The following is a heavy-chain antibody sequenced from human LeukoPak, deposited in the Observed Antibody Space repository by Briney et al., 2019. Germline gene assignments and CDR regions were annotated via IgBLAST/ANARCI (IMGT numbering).Heavy chain of an antibody. J-gene: IGHJ6*03. CDR2: IIPIFGTT. Sequence: ASVKVSCKASGGSFSSYAVSWVRQAPGQGLEWMGGIIPIFGTTNYAQKLQGRVTMTTDTSTSTAYMELRSLRSDDTAVYYCARSVVPAAIAGYMDVWGKGTTVTVSS. CDR3: ARSVVPAAIAGYMDV. V-gene: IGHV1-69*05. CDR1: GGSFSSYA. D-gene: IGHD2-2*01.